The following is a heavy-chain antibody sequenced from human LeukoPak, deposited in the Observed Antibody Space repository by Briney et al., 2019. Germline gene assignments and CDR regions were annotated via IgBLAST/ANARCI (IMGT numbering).Heavy chain of an antibody. Sequence: GALVKVSCKASGGTFSSYAISWVRQAPGQGLEWMGRIIPIFGIANYAQKFQGRVTITADKSTSTAYMELSSLRSEDTAVYYCARDDSSGYYVGYWGQGTLVTVSS. CDR1: GGTFSSYA. CDR3: ARDDSSGYYVGY. V-gene: IGHV1-69*04. CDR2: IIPIFGIA. J-gene: IGHJ4*02. D-gene: IGHD3-22*01.